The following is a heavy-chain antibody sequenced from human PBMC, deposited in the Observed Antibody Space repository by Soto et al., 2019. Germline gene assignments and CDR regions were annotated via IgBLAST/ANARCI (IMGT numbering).Heavy chain of an antibody. CDR3: ASSDAYGSGSYYARFDP. Sequence: QVQLVQSGAEVKKPGSSVKVSCKASGGTFSSYAISWVRQAPGQGLEWMGGIIPNFGTANYAQKFQGRVTITADESTSTAYMELSSLRSEDTAVYYCASSDAYGSGSYYARFDPWGQGTLVTVSS. CDR2: IIPNFGTA. V-gene: IGHV1-69*01. CDR1: GGTFSSYA. D-gene: IGHD3-10*01. J-gene: IGHJ5*02.